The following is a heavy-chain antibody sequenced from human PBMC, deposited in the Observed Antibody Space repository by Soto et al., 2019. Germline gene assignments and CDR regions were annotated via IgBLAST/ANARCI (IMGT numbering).Heavy chain of an antibody. CDR3: AKDVEMATTNFDY. CDR1: GFTFSSYA. V-gene: IGHV3-23*01. D-gene: IGHD1-1*01. J-gene: IGHJ4*02. CDR2: ISGSGGST. Sequence: EVQLLESGGGLVQPGGSLRLFCAASGFTFSSYAMSWVRQAPGKGLEWVSAISGSGGSTYYADSVKGRFTISRDNSKNTLYLQMNSLRAEDTAVYYCAKDVEMATTNFDYWGQGTLVTVSS.